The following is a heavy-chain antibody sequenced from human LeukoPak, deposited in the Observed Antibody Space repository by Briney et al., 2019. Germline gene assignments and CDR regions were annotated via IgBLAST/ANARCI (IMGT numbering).Heavy chain of an antibody. Sequence: PGGSLRLSCAASGFTFDDYAMHWVRQAPGKGLEWVSGISWNSGSIGYADSVKGRFTISRDNAKNSLYLQMNSLRAEDTAIYYCAKDHGTAVAGFYYWGQGTLVTVSS. J-gene: IGHJ4*02. V-gene: IGHV3-9*01. D-gene: IGHD6-19*01. CDR2: ISWNSGSI. CDR3: AKDHGTAVAGFYY. CDR1: GFTFDDYA.